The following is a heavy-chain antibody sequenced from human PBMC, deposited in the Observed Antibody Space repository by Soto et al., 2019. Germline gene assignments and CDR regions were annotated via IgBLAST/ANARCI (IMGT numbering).Heavy chain of an antibody. CDR2: INDDGGTT. Sequence: GGSLRLSCAASGFTFSSYWMHWVRQAPGKGLVWVSRINDDGGTTDYADSVKGRFTISRDNAKNTLYLQMNSLRAEDTAVYYCAREDNPWGQGTLVTVSS. V-gene: IGHV3-74*01. CDR1: GFTFSSYW. J-gene: IGHJ5*02. CDR3: AREDNP.